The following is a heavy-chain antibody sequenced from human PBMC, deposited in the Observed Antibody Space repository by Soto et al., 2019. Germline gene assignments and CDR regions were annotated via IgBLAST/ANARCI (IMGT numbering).Heavy chain of an antibody. CDR1: GYTFTSYD. Sequence: QVQLVQSGAEVMKPGASVKVSCKASGYTFTSYDINWVRQATGQGLEWMGWRNPNSGNTGYAQKFQGRVTMTRNTSISTAYLELSSLRSEDTAVYYCARGIVTARWEDYYYYYYMDVWGKGTTVTVSS. J-gene: IGHJ6*03. CDR2: RNPNSGNT. D-gene: IGHD1-26*01. V-gene: IGHV1-8*01. CDR3: ARGIVTARWEDYYYYYYMDV.